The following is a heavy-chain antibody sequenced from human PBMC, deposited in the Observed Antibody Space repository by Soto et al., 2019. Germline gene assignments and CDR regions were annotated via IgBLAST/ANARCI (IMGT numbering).Heavy chain of an antibody. CDR2: ISDDGIND. V-gene: IGHV3-30-3*01. Sequence: QVQMVESGGGVVQPGRSLRLSCAASGFPFSSYTIHWVRQAPGKGLEWVAAISDDGINDYYADSVEGRFTISRDNFKNTLYLQMNSLRGDDTAVYYCARGSAGHYNSGTLLDWGQGTLVTVSS. CDR3: ARGSAGHYNSGTLLD. J-gene: IGHJ4*02. D-gene: IGHD3-10*01. CDR1: GFPFSSYT.